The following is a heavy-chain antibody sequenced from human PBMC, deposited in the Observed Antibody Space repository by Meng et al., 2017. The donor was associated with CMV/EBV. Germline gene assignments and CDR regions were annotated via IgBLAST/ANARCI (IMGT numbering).Heavy chain of an antibody. V-gene: IGHV3-30*02. J-gene: IGHJ4*02. Sequence: GGSLRLSCAASGFTFSSYGMHWVRQAPGKGLEWVAFIRYDGSNKYYADSVKGRFTISRDNSKNTLYLQMSSLRAEDTAVYYCAKESLLYSGSYFDYWGQGTLVTVSS. D-gene: IGHD1-26*01. CDR1: GFTFSSYG. CDR2: IRYDGSNK. CDR3: AKESLLYSGSYFDY.